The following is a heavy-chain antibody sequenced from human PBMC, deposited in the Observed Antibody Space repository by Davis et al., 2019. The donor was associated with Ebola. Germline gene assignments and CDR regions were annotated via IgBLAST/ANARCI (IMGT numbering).Heavy chain of an antibody. Sequence: GESLKISCTASGFTFGDYAMSWVRQAPGKGLEWVSVISSRATTIYYADSVRGRFTISRDNSKNTLYLQMNSLRAEDTAVYYCARGGYCSGGNCYGYFDYWGQGTLVTVSS. D-gene: IGHD2-15*01. CDR2: ISSRATTI. J-gene: IGHJ4*02. CDR1: GFTFGDYA. CDR3: ARGGYCSGGNCYGYFDY. V-gene: IGHV3-23*01.